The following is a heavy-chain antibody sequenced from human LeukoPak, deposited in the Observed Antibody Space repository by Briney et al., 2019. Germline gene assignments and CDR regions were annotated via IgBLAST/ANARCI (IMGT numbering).Heavy chain of an antibody. J-gene: IGHJ3*02. CDR2: IYYSGTT. CDR1: GGSISGYY. D-gene: IGHD4-23*01. V-gene: IGHV4-59*08. CDR3: ARHYYGGSGAFDI. Sequence: SETLSLTCTVSGGSISGYYWSWIRQPPGKGLEWIGYIYYSGTTYYNPSHKGRVTMSVDMSKNQFSLKLSSVTAADTAVYYCARHYYGGSGAFDIWGQGTMVTVSS.